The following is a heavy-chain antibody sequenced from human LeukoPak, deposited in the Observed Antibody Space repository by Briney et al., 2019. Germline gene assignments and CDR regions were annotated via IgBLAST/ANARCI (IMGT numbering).Heavy chain of an antibody. D-gene: IGHD6-19*01. J-gene: IGHJ4*02. CDR2: IDKTTYPT. V-gene: IGHV3-23*05. Sequence: GGSLRLSCAASEFIFSDYAIGWVRQAPGKGLEWVSTIDKTTYPTFYADSVKGRFTISRDNSKNTLYLQMNSLRTEDTAVYFCAKFEGATIPGWFNDYWGQGILVTVSS. CDR3: AKFEGATIPGWFNDY. CDR1: EFIFSDYA.